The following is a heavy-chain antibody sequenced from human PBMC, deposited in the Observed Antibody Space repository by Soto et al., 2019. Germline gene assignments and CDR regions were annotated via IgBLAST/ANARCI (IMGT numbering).Heavy chain of an antibody. Sequence: SETLSLTCTVSGGSMSRGDYYWSWIRQPPGKGLEWIGYNYYSGITYYNPSLKSRVTISLDTSKNQFSLKLSSVTAADTAVYYCARGSSIAGLYYGMDVWGQGTTVTVSS. CDR3: ARGSSIAGLYYGMDV. V-gene: IGHV4-30-4*01. CDR1: GGSMSRGDYY. D-gene: IGHD6-6*01. J-gene: IGHJ6*02. CDR2: NYYSGIT.